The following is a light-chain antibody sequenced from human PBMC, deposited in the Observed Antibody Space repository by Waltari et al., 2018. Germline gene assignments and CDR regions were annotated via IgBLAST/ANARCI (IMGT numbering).Light chain of an antibody. CDR2: AAS. CDR3: QQSYTTPRT. CDR1: QSISSY. Sequence: DIQMTQSPSSLSASVGERVTITCRASQSISSYLSWFQQKPGTAPKLLIYAASSLQSGVPSRFSGSGSGTDFTLTISSLQPEDFATYYCQQSYTTPRTFGGGTKVEIK. V-gene: IGKV1-39*01. J-gene: IGKJ4*01.